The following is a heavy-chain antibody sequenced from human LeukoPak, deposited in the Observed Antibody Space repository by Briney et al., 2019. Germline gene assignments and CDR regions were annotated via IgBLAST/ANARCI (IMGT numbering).Heavy chain of an antibody. J-gene: IGHJ4*02. CDR2: ISYDGSNK. CDR1: GFTFSSYA. D-gene: IGHD2-2*01. Sequence: GGSLRLSCAASGFTFSSYAMHWVRQAPGKGLEWVAVISYDGSNKYYADSVKGRFTISRDNSKNTLYLQMNSLRAEDTAVYYCARVGYCSSTSCYQYAAALDYWGQGTLVTVSP. V-gene: IGHV3-30*01. CDR3: ARVGYCSSTSCYQYAAALDY.